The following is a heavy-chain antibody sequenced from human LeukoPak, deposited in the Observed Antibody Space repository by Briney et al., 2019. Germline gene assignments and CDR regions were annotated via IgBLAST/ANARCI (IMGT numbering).Heavy chain of an antibody. Sequence: GGSLRLSCAASGFTFSSYAMNWVRQAPGKGLEWVSVINGGGGRTYYAESVKGRFTISRDNSKNTLYLQMNSLRAEDTAVYYCARERRGYFSPEYFQHWGQGTLVTVSS. D-gene: IGHD1-26*01. CDR3: ARERRGYFSPEYFQH. V-gene: IGHV3-23*01. CDR2: INGGGGRT. J-gene: IGHJ1*01. CDR1: GFTFSSYA.